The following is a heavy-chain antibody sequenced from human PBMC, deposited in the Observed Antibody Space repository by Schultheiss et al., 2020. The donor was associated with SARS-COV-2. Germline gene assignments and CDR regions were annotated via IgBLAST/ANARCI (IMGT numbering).Heavy chain of an antibody. Sequence: SQTLSLTCAVYGGSFSGYYWSWIRQPPGKGLEWIGEINHSGSTYYNPSLKSRVTISVDTSKNQFSLKLSSVTAADTAVYYCARRVVVPAATIDIWGQGTMVTVSS. V-gene: IGHV4-34*01. J-gene: IGHJ3*02. CDR1: GGSFSGYY. CDR3: ARRVVVPAATIDI. D-gene: IGHD2-2*01. CDR2: INHSGST.